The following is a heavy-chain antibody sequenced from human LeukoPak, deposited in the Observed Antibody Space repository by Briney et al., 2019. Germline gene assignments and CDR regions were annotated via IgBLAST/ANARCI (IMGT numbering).Heavy chain of an antibody. J-gene: IGHJ4*02. CDR3: ARGSIYDSSGYSWDAGN. Sequence: SETLSLTCAVSGYSISSGYYWGWIRQPPGKGLEWIGSIYRSGSTYYNPSLKSRVTISVDTSKNQFSLKMSSVTAADTAVYYCARGSIYDSSGYSWDAGNWGQGTLVTVSS. CDR1: GYSISSGYY. D-gene: IGHD3-22*01. V-gene: IGHV4-38-2*01. CDR2: IYRSGST.